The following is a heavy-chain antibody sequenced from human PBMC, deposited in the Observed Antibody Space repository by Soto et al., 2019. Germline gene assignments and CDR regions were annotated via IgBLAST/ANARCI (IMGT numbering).Heavy chain of an antibody. CDR2: INPSDGNT. J-gene: IGHJ4*02. V-gene: IGHV1-46*04. CDR3: ERDRFGYGDSGD. D-gene: IGHD4-17*01. Sequence: QVLLVQSGAELKKPGASVKVSSKASGYTFTNYYMHWVRQAPGLGLELLGVINPSDGNTYDAQKLQGKVNMTGDTSASTLDMDLWSLSSEDTAVYYCERDRFGYGDSGDWGQGTLVTVSS. CDR1: GYTFTNYY.